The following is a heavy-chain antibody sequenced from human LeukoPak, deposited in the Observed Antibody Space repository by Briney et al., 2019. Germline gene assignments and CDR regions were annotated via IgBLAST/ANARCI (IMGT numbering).Heavy chain of an antibody. V-gene: IGHV1-2*02. J-gene: IGHJ4*02. Sequence: ASVKVSCKASGYTFTGYYMHWVRQAPGQGLEWMGWINPNSGGTNYAQKFQGRVTMTRDTSIGTAYMELSRLRSDDTAVYYCARARQRLGGNSAGYWGQGTLVTVSS. CDR3: ARARQRLGGNSAGY. D-gene: IGHD4-23*01. CDR2: INPNSGGT. CDR1: GYTFTGYY.